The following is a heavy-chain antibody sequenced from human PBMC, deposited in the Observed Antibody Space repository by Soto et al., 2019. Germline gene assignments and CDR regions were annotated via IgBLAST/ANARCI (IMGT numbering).Heavy chain of an antibody. J-gene: IGHJ4*02. CDR3: ARDQDSSSRLIYFDY. Sequence: GASGKVSCKASGSPFTSYYMHWLRQPPGQGLEWMGIINPSGGSTSYAQKFQGRVTMTRDTSTSTVYMELSSLRSEDTAVYYCARDQDSSSRLIYFDYWGQGTLVTVSS. V-gene: IGHV1-46*01. D-gene: IGHD6-6*01. CDR1: GSPFTSYY. CDR2: INPSGGST.